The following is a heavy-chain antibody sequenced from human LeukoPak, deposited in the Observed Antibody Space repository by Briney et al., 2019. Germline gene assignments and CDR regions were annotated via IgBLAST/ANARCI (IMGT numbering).Heavy chain of an antibody. V-gene: IGHV1-69*06. CDR2: IIPIFGTA. CDR3: ARARAAEEDAFDI. D-gene: IGHD6-25*01. Sequence: ASVKVSCKASGGTFSSYANSWVRQAPGQGLEWMGGIIPIFGTANYAQKFQGRVTITADKSTSTAYMELSSLRSEDTAVYYCARARAAEEDAFDIWGQGTMVTVSS. J-gene: IGHJ3*02. CDR1: GGTFSSYA.